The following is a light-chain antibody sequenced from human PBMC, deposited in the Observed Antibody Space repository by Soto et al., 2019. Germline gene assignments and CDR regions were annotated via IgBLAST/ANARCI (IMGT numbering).Light chain of an antibody. CDR3: QQYYSTPRT. CDR2: WAS. V-gene: IGKV4-1*01. Sequence: DIVMTQFPDSLAVSLGERATINCKSSQSVLYSSNNKNYLGWYQQEPGQPPKLLFYWASTRASGVPDRFSGSGSGTDFTLTISSLQAEDVAIYYCQQYYSTPRTFGQGTQVEIK. J-gene: IGKJ1*01. CDR1: QSVLYSSNNKNY.